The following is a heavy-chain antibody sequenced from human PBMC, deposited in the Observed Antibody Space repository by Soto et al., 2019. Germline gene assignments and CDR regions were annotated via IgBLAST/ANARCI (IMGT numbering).Heavy chain of an antibody. D-gene: IGHD2-15*01. Sequence: EVQLVESGGGLGQPGGSLRLSCAASGFTFSSYSMNWVRQAPGKGLEWVSYISSSSSTIYYADSVKGRLTISRDNAKNXXYMQMNSLRDEDTAVYYCARGRGCSGGSCYTGMGYWGQGTLVTVSS. CDR1: GFTFSSYS. V-gene: IGHV3-48*02. J-gene: IGHJ4*02. CDR2: ISSSSSTI. CDR3: ARGRGCSGGSCYTGMGY.